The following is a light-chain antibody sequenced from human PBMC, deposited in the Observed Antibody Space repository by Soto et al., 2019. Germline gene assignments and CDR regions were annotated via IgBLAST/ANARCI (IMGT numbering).Light chain of an antibody. Sequence: DIQMTQSPSTLFASVGDRVTITCRASQSVRNWLAWYQQKPGRAPQLLIYDSSTLEPGVPSRFRGSGSGTEFTLTINGLQPDDFGTYYCQQYDGYSPQTFGQGTKVEIK. J-gene: IGKJ1*01. CDR1: QSVRNW. CDR3: QQYDGYSPQT. CDR2: DSS. V-gene: IGKV1-5*01.